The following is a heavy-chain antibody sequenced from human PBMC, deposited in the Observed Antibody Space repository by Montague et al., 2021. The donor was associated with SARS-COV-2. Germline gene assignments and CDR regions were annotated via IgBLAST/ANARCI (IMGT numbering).Heavy chain of an antibody. CDR1: GFSLSTSGMC. CDR3: ARTYYDILTGYYTCDY. CDR2: IDWDDDK. D-gene: IGHD3-9*01. V-gene: IGHV2-70*01. Sequence: PALVKPTQTLTLTCTFSGFSLSTSGMCVSWIRQPPGKALEWLALIDWDDDKYYSTSLKTRLTISKYTSKNQVVLTMTNMDPVDTATYYCARTYYDILTGYYTCDYWGQGTLVTVSS. J-gene: IGHJ4*02.